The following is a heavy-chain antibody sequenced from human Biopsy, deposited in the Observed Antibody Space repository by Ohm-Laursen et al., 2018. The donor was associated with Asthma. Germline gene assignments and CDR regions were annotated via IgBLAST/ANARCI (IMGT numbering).Heavy chain of an antibody. J-gene: IGHJ4*02. D-gene: IGHD2-15*01. CDR3: AGFCSGGNCPDH. CDR1: GVSIRSYY. CDR2: IHYSGST. V-gene: IGHV4-59*01. Sequence: SETLSLTCTVSGVSIRSYYWTWIRQPPGKGLEWIGNIHYSGSTYSNPSLKSRVTISVDTSKKQIPLRLSSVIAADTAAYYCAGFCSGGNCPDHWGQGTLVTVSS.